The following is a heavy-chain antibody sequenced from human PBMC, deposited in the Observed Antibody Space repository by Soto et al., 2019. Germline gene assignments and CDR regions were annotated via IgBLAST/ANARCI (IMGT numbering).Heavy chain of an antibody. J-gene: IGHJ4*02. CDR2: INWNGGST. V-gene: IGHV3-20*04. CDR1: GFTFDDYG. D-gene: IGHD3-9*01. Sequence: GGSLRLSCAASGFTFDDYGMSWVRQAPGKGLEWVSGINWNGGSTGYADSVKGRFTISRDNAKNSLYLQMNSLRAEDTALYYCARVGLTYYDILTGYPDPYYFDYWGQGTLVTVSS. CDR3: ARVGLTYYDILTGYPDPYYFDY.